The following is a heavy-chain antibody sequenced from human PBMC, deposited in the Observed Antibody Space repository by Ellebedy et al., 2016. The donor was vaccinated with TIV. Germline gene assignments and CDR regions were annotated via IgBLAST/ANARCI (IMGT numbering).Heavy chain of an antibody. CDR3: AIRYSSGWSLDY. CDR1: GYTFTSYY. J-gene: IGHJ4*02. CDR2: INSSGGRT. V-gene: IGHV1-46*01. Sequence: ASVKVSXXASGYTFTSYYMHWVRQAPGQGLEWMGIINSSGGRTSYAQKFQGRVTMTRDTSTSTVYMELSSLRSEDTAVYYCAIRYSSGWSLDYWGQGTLVTVSS. D-gene: IGHD6-19*01.